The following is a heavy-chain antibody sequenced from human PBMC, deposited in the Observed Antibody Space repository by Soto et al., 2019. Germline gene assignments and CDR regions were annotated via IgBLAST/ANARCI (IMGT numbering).Heavy chain of an antibody. V-gene: IGHV4-31*03. CDR2: IYYNGST. Sequence: SETLSLTCTVSGGSISSGGYYWSWIRQHPGKGLEWIGYIYYNGSTYYNPSLKSRVTISVDTSKNQFSLKLSSVSAAATAVSYCARVRAYCSGGSCYNYFDYWGQGTLVTVSS. D-gene: IGHD2-15*01. J-gene: IGHJ4*02. CDR3: ARVRAYCSGGSCYNYFDY. CDR1: GGSISSGGYY.